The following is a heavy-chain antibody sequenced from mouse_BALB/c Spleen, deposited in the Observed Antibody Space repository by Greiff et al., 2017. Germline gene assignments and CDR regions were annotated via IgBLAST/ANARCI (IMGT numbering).Heavy chain of an antibody. CDR1: GFTFSDYY. CDR2: ISDGGSYT. V-gene: IGHV5-4*02. Sequence: EVKLQESGGGLVKPGGSLKLSCAASGFTFSDYYMYWVRQTPEKRLEWVATISDGGSYTYYPDSVKGRFTISRDNAKNNLYLQMSSLKSEDTAMYYCAREGGYGHFDYWGQGTTLTVSS. D-gene: IGHD2-10*02. J-gene: IGHJ2*01. CDR3: AREGGYGHFDY.